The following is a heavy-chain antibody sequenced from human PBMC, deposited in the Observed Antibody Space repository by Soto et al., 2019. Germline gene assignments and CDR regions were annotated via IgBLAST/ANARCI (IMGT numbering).Heavy chain of an antibody. CDR3: AKDQIAVAGSTFGF. Sequence: EVQLLESGGGLVQPGGSLRLSCVASGFTFSSYAMSWVRQAPGRGLEWVSGISGTGTNTYYADSVKGRFTISRDNSKKTVYLQMNSLRAEDTAVYFCAKDQIAVAGSTFGFWGHGTRVTVSS. CDR2: ISGTGTNT. D-gene: IGHD6-19*01. CDR1: GFTFSSYA. J-gene: IGHJ4*01. V-gene: IGHV3-23*01.